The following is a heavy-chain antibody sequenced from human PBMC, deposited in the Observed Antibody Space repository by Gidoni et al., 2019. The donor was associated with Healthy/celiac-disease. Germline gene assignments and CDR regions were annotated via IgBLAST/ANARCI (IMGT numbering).Heavy chain of an antibody. CDR1: GGSISPYY. Sequence: QVQLQESGPGLVKTSATLSLTCTVSGGSISPYYWRWIRQPPGKGLEGIGYMYYSGSTHYNPSLKSRVTIAVDTSKNQFSLKLSSVTAADTAVYYCARRVGDGYSSSWYWGYFDYWGQGTLVTVSS. CDR2: MYYSGST. CDR3: ARRVGDGYSSSWYWGYFDY. V-gene: IGHV4-59*08. J-gene: IGHJ4*02. D-gene: IGHD6-13*01.